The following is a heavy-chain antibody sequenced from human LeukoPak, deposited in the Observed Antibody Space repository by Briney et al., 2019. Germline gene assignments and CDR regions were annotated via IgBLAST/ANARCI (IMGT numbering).Heavy chain of an antibody. CDR1: GFTFDDFG. V-gene: IGHV3-30*02. J-gene: IGHJ6*03. D-gene: IGHD2-21*02. CDR2: TQYDGSSK. Sequence: GGSLRLSCAASGFTFDDFGMHWVRQAPGKGLEWVAFTQYDGSSKYYVDSVKGRFTISKDNSKNMVFLQMSSLRPEDTAVYYCAKDRGDHTYYYYFYMDVWGKGTTVTISS. CDR3: AKDRGDHTYYYYFYMDV.